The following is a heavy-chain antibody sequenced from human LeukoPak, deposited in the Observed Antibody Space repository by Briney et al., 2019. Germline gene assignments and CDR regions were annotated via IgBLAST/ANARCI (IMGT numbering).Heavy chain of an antibody. CDR2: IYYSGST. J-gene: IGHJ4*02. D-gene: IGHD3-22*01. V-gene: IGHV4-39*07. CDR1: GVSISSNSYY. CDR3: AREILYDSTGYYL. Sequence: NASETLSLTCTVSGVSISSNSYYWGWIRQPPGKGLEWIGSIYYSGSTYYNPSLNIRVTISVDTSKNQFSLNLRSVTAADTAVYYCAREILYDSTGYYLWGQGTLVTVSS.